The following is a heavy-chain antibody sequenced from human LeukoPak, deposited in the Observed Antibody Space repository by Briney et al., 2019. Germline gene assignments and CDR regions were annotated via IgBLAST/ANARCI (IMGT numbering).Heavy chain of an antibody. CDR1: GFSFSTYA. V-gene: IGHV3-30-3*01. D-gene: IGHD1-26*01. CDR2: ISYDGITT. CDR3: ASSRPWELLSAFQM. J-gene: IGHJ3*02. Sequence: GGSLRLSCAASGFSFSTYAMYWVRQPPGKGLECVALISYDGITTYYAYSVKGRFTISTDTSKNTLFLQMNSLISEDTAVYYCASSRPWELLSAFQMWGQGTLVTVSS.